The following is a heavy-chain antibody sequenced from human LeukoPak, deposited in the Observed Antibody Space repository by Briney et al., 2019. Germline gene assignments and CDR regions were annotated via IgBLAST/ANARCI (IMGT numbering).Heavy chain of an antibody. CDR1: GFTFSSYA. CDR2: ISGSGGST. D-gene: IGHD3-22*01. V-gene: IGHV3-23*01. J-gene: IGHJ4*02. CDR3: ARDYYYDSSGMDY. Sequence: GGSLRLSCAASGFTFSSYAMSWVRQAPGKGLEWVSAISGSGGSTYYADSVKGRFTISRDNSKSTLYLQMNSLRAEDTAVYYCARDYYYDSSGMDYWGQGTLVTVSS.